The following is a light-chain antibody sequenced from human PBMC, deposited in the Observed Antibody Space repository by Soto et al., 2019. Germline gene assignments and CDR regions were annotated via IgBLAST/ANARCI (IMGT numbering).Light chain of an antibody. CDR2: DVS. Sequence: QSALTQPRSVSGSPGQSITISCSGTIRDIGGYNFISWHQQHPGAAPKIIIYDVSKRPSGVPDRFSGSTSGNTASLTISGLQAEDDAFYYCCSYAGSNTLAFGGGTKLTVL. CDR1: IRDIGGYNF. J-gene: IGLJ2*01. CDR3: CSYAGSNTLA. V-gene: IGLV2-11*01.